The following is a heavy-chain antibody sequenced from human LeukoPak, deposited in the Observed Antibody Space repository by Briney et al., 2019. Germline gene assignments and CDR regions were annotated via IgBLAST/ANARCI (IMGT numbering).Heavy chain of an antibody. CDR1: GYSFTSYW. Sequence: GESLKISCKGSGYSFTSYWIGWVRQMPGKGLEWMGIIYPGDSDTRYSPSFQGQVTISADKSISTAYLQWSSLKASDTAMYYCARHKRGYSIAVAGPFDYWGQGTLVTVSS. CDR3: ARHKRGYSIAVAGPFDY. J-gene: IGHJ4*02. CDR2: IYPGDSDT. D-gene: IGHD6-19*01. V-gene: IGHV5-51*01.